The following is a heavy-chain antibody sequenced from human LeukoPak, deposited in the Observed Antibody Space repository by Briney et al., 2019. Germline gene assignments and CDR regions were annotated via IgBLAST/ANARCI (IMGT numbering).Heavy chain of an antibody. CDR2: FYYSGST. CDR1: GDTFSSRSYY. D-gene: IGHD5-12*01. Sequence: SETLSLTCIVSGDTFSSRSYYWDWIRQPPGKGLEWIGSFYYSGSTYYNPSLKSRVTISVDTSNNQFSLKLSSVTATDTAVYYCARYAHSGYSGYEHDFDIWGQGTMVTVSS. CDR3: ARYAHSGYSGYEHDFDI. V-gene: IGHV4-39*01. J-gene: IGHJ3*02.